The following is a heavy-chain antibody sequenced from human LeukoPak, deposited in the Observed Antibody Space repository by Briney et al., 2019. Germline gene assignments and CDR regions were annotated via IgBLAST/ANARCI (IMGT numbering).Heavy chain of an antibody. Sequence: GASVKVSCKASGYTFTSYGISWVRQAPGQGLEWMGRIIPILGIANYAQKFQGRVTITADKSTSTAYMELSSLRSEDTAVYYCARHRVGEWFDYWGQGTLVTVSS. V-gene: IGHV1-69*04. D-gene: IGHD3-10*01. J-gene: IGHJ4*02. CDR3: ARHRVGEWFDY. CDR1: GYTFTSYG. CDR2: IIPILGIA.